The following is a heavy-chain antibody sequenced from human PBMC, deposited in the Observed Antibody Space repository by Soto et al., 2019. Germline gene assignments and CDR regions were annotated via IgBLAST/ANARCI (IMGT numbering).Heavy chain of an antibody. D-gene: IGHD5-12*01. J-gene: IGHJ4*02. V-gene: IGHV3-23*01. CDR1: GFTFSSYA. CDR3: AKDLLATPSGPADY. Sequence: GGSLRLSCAASGFTFSSYAMSWVRQAPGKGLEWVSAISGSGGSTYYADSVKGRFTISRDNSKNTLYLQMNSLRAEDTAVYYCAKDLLATPSGPADYWGQGTLVTVSS. CDR2: ISGSGGST.